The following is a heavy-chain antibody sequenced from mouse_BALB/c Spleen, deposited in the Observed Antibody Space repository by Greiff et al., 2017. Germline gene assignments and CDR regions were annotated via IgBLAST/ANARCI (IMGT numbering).Heavy chain of an antibody. CDR1: GYSITSDYA. CDR3: ARSDYGNFDY. Sequence: EVKLMESGPGLVKPSQSLSLTCTVTGYSITSDYAWNWIRQFPGNKLEWMGYISYSGSTSYNPSLKSRISITRDTSKNQFFLQLNSVTTEDTATYYCARSDYGNFDYWGQGTTLTVSS. CDR2: ISYSGST. D-gene: IGHD2-1*01. J-gene: IGHJ2*01. V-gene: IGHV3-2*02.